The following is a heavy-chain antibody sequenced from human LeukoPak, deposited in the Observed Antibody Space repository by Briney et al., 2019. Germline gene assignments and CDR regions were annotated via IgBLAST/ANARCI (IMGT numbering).Heavy chain of an antibody. CDR2: IWYDGSNK. CDR3: ARVDHGSGWYIVDY. Sequence: GGSLRLSCAASGFTFSSYGMHWVRQAPGKGLEWVAVIWYDGSNKYYADSVKGRFTISRDNSKNTLYLQMNSLRAEDTAVYYCARVDHGSGWYIVDYWGQGTLVTVSS. D-gene: IGHD6-19*01. CDR1: GFTFSSYG. J-gene: IGHJ4*02. V-gene: IGHV3-33*01.